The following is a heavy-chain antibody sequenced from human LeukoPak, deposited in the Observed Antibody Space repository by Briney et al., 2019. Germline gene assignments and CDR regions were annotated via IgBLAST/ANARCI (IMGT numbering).Heavy chain of an antibody. J-gene: IGHJ4*02. CDR3: ARADFESGYCSSTSCPLDGY. V-gene: IGHV3-21*01. CDR2: ISSSSSYI. CDR1: GFTFSSYW. Sequence: PGGSLRLSCTVSGFTFSSYWMSWVRQAPGKGLEWVSSISSSSSYIYYADSVKGRFTISRDNAKNSLYLQMNSLRAEDTAVYYCARADFESGYCSSTSCPLDGYWGQGTLVTVSS. D-gene: IGHD2-2*01.